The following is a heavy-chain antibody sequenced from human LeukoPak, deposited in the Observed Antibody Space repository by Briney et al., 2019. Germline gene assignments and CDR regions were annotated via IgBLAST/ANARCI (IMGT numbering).Heavy chain of an antibody. Sequence: PGGSLRLSCAASGFTVSTNCMNWVRQGPGKGLEWVSVICSGGSTYYADSVKGRFTISRDNSKSTLYLEMNSLRAEDTAVYYCARDLIASIPGSFDLWGRGTLVTVSS. J-gene: IGHJ2*01. CDR2: ICSGGST. CDR1: GFTVSTNC. D-gene: IGHD3-22*01. CDR3: ARDLIASIPGSFDL. V-gene: IGHV3-53*01.